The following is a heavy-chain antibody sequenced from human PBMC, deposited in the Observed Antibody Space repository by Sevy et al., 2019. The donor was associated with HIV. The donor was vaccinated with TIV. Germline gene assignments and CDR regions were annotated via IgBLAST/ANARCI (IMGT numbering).Heavy chain of an antibody. D-gene: IGHD3-22*01. CDR3: AAKFDTTGYYRGFDI. Sequence: ASVKVSCKASGGTLKNFAVNWVRLAPGQGLEWMGRVIPVSGASNYIPKYRGRITLTADESTGTAYMELGRLRSDDTAVYYCAAKFDTTGYYRGFDIWGQGTRVTVSS. CDR1: GGTLKNFA. CDR2: VIPVSGAS. J-gene: IGHJ3*02. V-gene: IGHV1-69*13.